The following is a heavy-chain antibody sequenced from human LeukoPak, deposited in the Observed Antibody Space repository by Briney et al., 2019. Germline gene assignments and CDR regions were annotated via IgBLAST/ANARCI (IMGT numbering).Heavy chain of an antibody. J-gene: IGHJ4*02. V-gene: IGHV3-74*01. CDR2: INSDGSST. CDR1: GFTFSTYW. Sequence: GGSLRLSCAASGFTFSTYWMHWVRQAPGKGLVWVSHINSDGSSTNYADSVKGRFTISRDNAKNTLYLQMNSLRADDTAVYYCTRSPSLGGSYWGFDYWGQGTLVTVSS. D-gene: IGHD1-26*01. CDR3: TRSPSLGGSYWGFDY.